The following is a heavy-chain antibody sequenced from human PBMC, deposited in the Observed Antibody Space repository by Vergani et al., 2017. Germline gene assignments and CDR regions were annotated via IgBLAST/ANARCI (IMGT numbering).Heavy chain of an antibody. CDR1: GFTFSSYG. CDR3: AKAQSSWFDY. J-gene: IGHJ4*02. Sequence: QVQLVESGGGVVQPGRSLRLSCAASGFTFSSYGMHWVRQAPGKGLEWVAVISYDGSNKYYADSVKGRFTISRDNSKNTLYLQMNSLRAEDTAVYYCAKAQSSWFDYWGQGTLVTVSS. V-gene: IGHV3-30*18. CDR2: ISYDGSNK. D-gene: IGHD2-15*01.